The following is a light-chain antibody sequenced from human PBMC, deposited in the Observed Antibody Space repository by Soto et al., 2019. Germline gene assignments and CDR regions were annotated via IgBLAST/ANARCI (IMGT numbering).Light chain of an antibody. Sequence: QPVLTQPPSVSGTPGQRITISCSGSSSNTGSNAVNWFQQVPGSAPKLLIYSNKQRPSGVPDRFSGSKSGSSASLAISGLQSEDEADYYCAAWDDSLSGRVFGGGTQLTVL. V-gene: IGLV1-44*01. CDR1: SSNTGSNA. CDR2: SNK. J-gene: IGLJ3*02. CDR3: AAWDDSLSGRV.